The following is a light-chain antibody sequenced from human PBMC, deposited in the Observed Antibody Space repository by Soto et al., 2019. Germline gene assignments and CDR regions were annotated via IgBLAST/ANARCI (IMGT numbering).Light chain of an antibody. V-gene: IGKV1-5*02. J-gene: IGKJ1*01. CDR2: DAS. CDR1: QNIERY. CDR3: QQYGSSRT. Sequence: DIQMTQSPSTLSASVGDRVTIIFRASQNIERYMAWYQQKPGRAPSLIIYDASTLERGVPSRFSGSGSGTDFSLTISRLESEDFAVYFCQQYGSSRTCGLGTKVDIK.